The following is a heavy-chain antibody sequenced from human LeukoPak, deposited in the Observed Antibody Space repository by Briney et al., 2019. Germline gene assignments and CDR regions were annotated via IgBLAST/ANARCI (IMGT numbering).Heavy chain of an antibody. D-gene: IGHD2-15*01. CDR1: GFTFSSYS. Sequence: GGSLRLSCAASGFTFSSYSMNWVRQAPGKGLEWVSSISSSSSYIYYADSVKGRFTISRDNAKNSLYLQMNSLRAEDTAVYYCARELYCSGGSCYPYYFDYWGQGTLVTVSS. CDR2: ISSSSSYI. J-gene: IGHJ4*02. CDR3: ARELYCSGGSCYPYYFDY. V-gene: IGHV3-21*01.